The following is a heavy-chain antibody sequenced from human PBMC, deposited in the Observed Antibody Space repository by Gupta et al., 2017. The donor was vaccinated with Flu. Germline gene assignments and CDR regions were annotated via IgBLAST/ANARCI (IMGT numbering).Heavy chain of an antibody. J-gene: IGHJ4*02. CDR2: IYHSGST. Sequence: QVQLQESGQGLVKPSETLSLICDVSGYSISSGYYWGWIRQPPGKGLEWIGSIYHSGSTYYNPSLKSRVTISVDTSKNQFSLKLSSVTAAGTAVYYCARSYYGSGLFDYWGQGTLVTVSS. CDR3: ARSYYGSGLFDY. D-gene: IGHD3-10*01. V-gene: IGHV4-38-2*01. CDR1: GYSISSGYY.